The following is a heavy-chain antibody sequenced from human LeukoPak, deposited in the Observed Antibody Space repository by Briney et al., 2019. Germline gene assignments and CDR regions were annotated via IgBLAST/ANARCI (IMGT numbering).Heavy chain of an antibody. Sequence: PGGSLRLSCAASGFTFSSYAMSWVRQAPGKGLEWVSAISGSGGSTYYADSVKGRFTISRDNSKSTLFLQMNSMRAEDTAVYYCAKERIVFGAVDIWGQGTVVTVSS. CDR1: GFTFSSYA. J-gene: IGHJ3*02. D-gene: IGHD5/OR15-5a*01. CDR3: AKERIVFGAVDI. CDR2: ISGSGGST. V-gene: IGHV3-23*01.